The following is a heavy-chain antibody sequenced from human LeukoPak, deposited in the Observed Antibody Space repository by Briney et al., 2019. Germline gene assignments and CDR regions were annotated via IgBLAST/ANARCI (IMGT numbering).Heavy chain of an antibody. V-gene: IGHV3-48*03. CDR1: GFSFRSYE. CDR2: IGSSGDTI. J-gene: IGHJ4*02. Sequence: PGGSLRLSCAASGFSFRSYEMNWVRQAPGKGLEWVSYIGSSGDTIYYADFVRGRFTSSRDNAKNPLYLQMNSLRAEDTAVYYCARAGYYYDSSGYTSFDYWGQGILVTVSS. CDR3: ARAGYYYDSSGYTSFDY. D-gene: IGHD3-22*01.